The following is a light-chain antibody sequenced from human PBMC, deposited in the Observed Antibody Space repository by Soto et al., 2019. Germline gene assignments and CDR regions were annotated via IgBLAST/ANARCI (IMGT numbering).Light chain of an antibody. CDR1: QSISSW. V-gene: IGKV1-5*03. CDR3: QQYNSYT. Sequence: DIQMTQSPSTLSASVGDRVTITCRASQSISSWLAWYQQKPGKAPKLLIYKASSLESGVPSRFSGSGSGTEITLTISNLQPDDFATYYCQQYNSYTFGGGTKVEIK. CDR2: KAS. J-gene: IGKJ4*01.